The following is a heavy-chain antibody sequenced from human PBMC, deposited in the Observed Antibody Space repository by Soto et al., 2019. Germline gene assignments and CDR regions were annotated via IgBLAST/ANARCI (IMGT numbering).Heavy chain of an antibody. V-gene: IGHV1-69*01. CDR2: IIPIFGTA. CDR3: ARANYYYHGMNV. J-gene: IGHJ6*02. CDR1: GGTSSSYA. Sequence: SVKFSCTASGGTSSSYAISWVRQAPGQGLEWMGGIIPIFGTANYPQKFEGRVTITADESRSTAYMERSSLRSEDRAVYYCARANYYYHGMNVWAQGTAVTVSS.